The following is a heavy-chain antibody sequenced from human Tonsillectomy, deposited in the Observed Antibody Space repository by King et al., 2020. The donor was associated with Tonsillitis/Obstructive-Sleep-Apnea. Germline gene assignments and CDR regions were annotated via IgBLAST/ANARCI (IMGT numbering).Heavy chain of an antibody. J-gene: IGHJ6*02. V-gene: IGHV1-69*10. CDR3: ARDDGVVRGGSQDYYYDGMDV. CDR1: GGTFSSYA. D-gene: IGHD3-10*01. Sequence: QLVQSGAEVKKPGSSVKVSCKASGGTFSSYAISWVRQAPGQGLEWMGGIIPILGIANYAHNFQGRVTITAEKSTSTAYMELSSLRSDDTAVYYCARDDGVVRGGSQDYYYDGMDVWGQEPTVPVP. CDR2: IIPILGIA.